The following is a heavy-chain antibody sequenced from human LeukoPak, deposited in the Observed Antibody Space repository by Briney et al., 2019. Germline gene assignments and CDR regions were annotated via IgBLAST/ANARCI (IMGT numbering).Heavy chain of an antibody. D-gene: IGHD3-22*01. Sequence: ASVKVSCKASGYTFTSYGISWVRQAPGQGLEWMGWISAYNGNTNYAQKLQSRVTMTTDTSTSTAYMELRSLRSDDTAVYYCARAYYYDSSSPFDYWGQGTLVTVSS. J-gene: IGHJ4*02. CDR3: ARAYYYDSSSPFDY. CDR1: GYTFTSYG. CDR2: ISAYNGNT. V-gene: IGHV1-18*01.